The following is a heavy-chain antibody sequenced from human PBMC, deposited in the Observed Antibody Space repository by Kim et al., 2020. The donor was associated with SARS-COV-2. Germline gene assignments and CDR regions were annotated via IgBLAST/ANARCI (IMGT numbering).Heavy chain of an antibody. Sequence: SETLSLTCTVSGGSISSSSYYWGWIRQPPGKGLEWIGSIYYSGSTYYNPSLKSRVTISVDTSKNQFSLKLSSVTAADTAVYYCARHYSAAAGFCYYYGMDVWGQGTTVTVSS. CDR3: ARHYSAAAGFCYYYGMDV. D-gene: IGHD6-13*01. CDR1: GGSISSSSYY. J-gene: IGHJ6*02. CDR2: IYYSGST. V-gene: IGHV4-39*01.